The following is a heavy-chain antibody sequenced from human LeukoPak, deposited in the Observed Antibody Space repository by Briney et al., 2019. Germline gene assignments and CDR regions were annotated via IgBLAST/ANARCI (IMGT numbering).Heavy chain of an antibody. J-gene: IGHJ3*02. Sequence: SETLSLTCSVSGGSISSYYWSWIRQHAGKGLEWIGRIYTSGSTNYNPSLKSRVTMSLDTSKNQFSLKLSSVTAADTAVYYCARDAVTPGDDTFDMWGQGTMVTVSS. V-gene: IGHV4-4*07. D-gene: IGHD3-10*01. CDR2: IYTSGST. CDR1: GGSISSYY. CDR3: ARDAVTPGDDTFDM.